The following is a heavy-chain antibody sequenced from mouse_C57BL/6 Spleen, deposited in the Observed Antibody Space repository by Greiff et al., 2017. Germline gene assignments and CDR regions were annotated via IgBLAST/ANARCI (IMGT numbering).Heavy chain of an antibody. Sequence: QVQLQQSGAELVRPGASVTLSCKASGYTFTDYEMHWVKQTPVHGLEWIGAIDPETGGTAYNQKFKGKAILTADKSSSTAYMELRSLTSEDSAVYYCTTHYYGSRDATDYWGQGTSVTVSS. J-gene: IGHJ4*01. CDR2: IDPETGGT. D-gene: IGHD1-1*01. CDR3: TTHYYGSRDATDY. CDR1: GYTFTDYE. V-gene: IGHV1-15*01.